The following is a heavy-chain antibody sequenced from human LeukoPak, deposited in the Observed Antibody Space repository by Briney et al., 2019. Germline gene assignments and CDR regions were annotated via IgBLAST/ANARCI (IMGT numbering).Heavy chain of an antibody. V-gene: IGHV3-30*04. CDR1: GFTFSSYA. J-gene: IGHJ6*03. CDR2: ISYDGSNK. Sequence: GGSLRLSCAASGFTFSSYAMHWVRQAPGKGLEGVAVISYDGSNKYYADSVKGRFTISRDNSKNTLYLQMNSLRAEDTDVYYCARDRRSSGSYYNGYYYYYMDVWGKGTTVTVSS. CDR3: ARDRRSSGSYYNGYYYYYMDV. D-gene: IGHD3-10*01.